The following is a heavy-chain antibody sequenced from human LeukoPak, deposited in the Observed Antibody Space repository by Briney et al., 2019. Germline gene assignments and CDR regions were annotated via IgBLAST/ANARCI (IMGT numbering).Heavy chain of an antibody. J-gene: IGHJ4*02. CDR3: TVAVAEY. V-gene: IGHV3-49*04. D-gene: IGHD6-19*01. CDR1: GFIFGDYA. CDR2: IRSEAYGGAT. Sequence: GGSLRLSCTASGFIFGDYAMSWVRQAPGKGLEWVGFIRSEAYGGATEYAASVKGRFTISRDDSKSFAYLQMNSLKTEDTAVYYCTVAVAEYWGQGTLVTVSS.